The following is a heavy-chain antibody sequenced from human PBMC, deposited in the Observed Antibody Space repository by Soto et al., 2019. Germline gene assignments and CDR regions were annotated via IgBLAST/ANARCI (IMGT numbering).Heavy chain of an antibody. CDR3: ATYMPNYYYYGMDV. CDR1: GGSFSGYY. J-gene: IGHJ6*02. CDR2: INHSGGT. V-gene: IGHV4-34*01. Sequence: SETLSLTCAVYGGSFSGYYWSWIRQPPGKGLEWIGEINHSGGTDYNPSLKSRVTISVDTSKNQFSLNVSSVTAADTAVYYCATYMPNYYYYGMDVWGQGTTVTVSS. D-gene: IGHD2-2*01.